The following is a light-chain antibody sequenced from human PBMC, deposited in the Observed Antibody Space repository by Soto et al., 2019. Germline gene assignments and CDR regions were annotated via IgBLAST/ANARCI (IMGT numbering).Light chain of an antibody. Sequence: IQMTQSPSSLSASVGDRVTITCRASQSISSYLNWYKQKPGKAPKLLSYAASSLQSGVPSRFSGSGSGTDFTLTISSLKPEDFATYYCQQSYSTPLTFGGGTNVYIK. CDR1: QSISSY. CDR2: AAS. CDR3: QQSYSTPLT. V-gene: IGKV1-39*01. J-gene: IGKJ4*01.